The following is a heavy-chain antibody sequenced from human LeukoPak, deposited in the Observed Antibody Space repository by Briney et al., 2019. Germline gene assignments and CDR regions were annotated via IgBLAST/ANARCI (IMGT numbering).Heavy chain of an antibody. J-gene: IGHJ4*02. CDR1: GGSISSSSYY. Sequence: KTSETLSLTCTVSGGSISSSSYYWGWIRQPPGKGLEWIGSIYYSGSTYYNPSLKSRVTISVDTSKNQFSLKLSSVTAADTAVYYCANLHKQYYGSGSRDNWGQGTLVTVSS. D-gene: IGHD3-10*01. V-gene: IGHV4-39*07. CDR2: IYYSGST. CDR3: ANLHKQYYGSGSRDN.